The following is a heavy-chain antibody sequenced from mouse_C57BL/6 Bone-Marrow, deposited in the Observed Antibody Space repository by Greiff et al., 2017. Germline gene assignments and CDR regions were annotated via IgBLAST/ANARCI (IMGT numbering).Heavy chain of an antibody. CDR3: VLDGYYVVYWYFDV. CDR2: IDPEDGET. CDR1: GFNIKDYY. J-gene: IGHJ1*03. V-gene: IGHV14-2*01. D-gene: IGHD2-3*01. Sequence: VQLQQSGAELVKPGASVKLSCTASGFNIKDYYMHWVKQRTEQGLEWIGRIDPEDGETKYAPKFQGKATLTADTSSNTAYLPLSSLTSEDTAVYYCVLDGYYVVYWYFDVWGTGTTVTVSS.